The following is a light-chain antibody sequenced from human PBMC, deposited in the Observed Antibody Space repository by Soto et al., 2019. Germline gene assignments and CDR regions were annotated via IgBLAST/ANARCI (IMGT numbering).Light chain of an antibody. CDR3: QQDGSSPRT. V-gene: IGKV3-20*01. J-gene: IGKJ1*01. Sequence: EIVLTQSPGTLSLSPGERATLSCRASQSVSSKFLVWYQQKPGQAPRLLIYGASTRATGIPDRFSGSGSGTDFTLTISRLEPEDFAVYYCQQDGSSPRTFGQGTKVEVK. CDR1: QSVSSKF. CDR2: GAS.